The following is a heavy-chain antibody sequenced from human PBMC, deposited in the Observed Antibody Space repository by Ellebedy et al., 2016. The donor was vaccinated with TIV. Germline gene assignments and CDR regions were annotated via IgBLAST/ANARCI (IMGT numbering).Heavy chain of an antibody. CDR3: ASESIAVAGAVNY. D-gene: IGHD6-19*01. V-gene: IGHV3-11*06. CDR1: GFTFSDYY. J-gene: IGHJ4*02. CDR2: ISSSSSYT. Sequence: GESLKISCAASGFTFSDYYMSWIRQAPGKGLEWVSYISSSSSYTNYADSVKGRFTISRDNAKNSLYLQMNSLRAEDTAVYYCASESIAVAGAVNYWGQGTLVTVSS.